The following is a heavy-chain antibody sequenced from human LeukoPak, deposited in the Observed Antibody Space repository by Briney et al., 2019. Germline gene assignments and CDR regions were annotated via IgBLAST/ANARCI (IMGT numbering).Heavy chain of an antibody. V-gene: IGHV3-48*02. J-gene: IGHJ1*01. D-gene: IGHD3-22*01. CDR3: AGDLGYYYDSSGSEYFQH. CDR1: GFTFSSYS. CDR2: ISSSSSTI. Sequence: QAGGSLRLSCAASGFTFSSYSMNWVRQAPGKGLEWVSYISSSSSTIYYADSVKGRFTISRDNAKNSLYLQMNSLRDEDTAVYYCAGDLGYYYDSSGSEYFQHWGQGTLVTVSS.